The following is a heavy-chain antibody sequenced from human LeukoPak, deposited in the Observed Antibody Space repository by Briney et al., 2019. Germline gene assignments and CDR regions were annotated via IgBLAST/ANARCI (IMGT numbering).Heavy chain of an antibody. CDR3: ARDLLGATSGDDAFDI. Sequence: AGGSLRLSCAASGFTVSSNYMSWVRQAPGKGLEWVSVIYSGGSTYYADSVKGRFTISRDNSKNTLYLQMNSLRAEDTAVYCCARDLLGATSGDDAFDIWGQGTMVTVSS. CDR2: IYSGGST. V-gene: IGHV3-66*02. D-gene: IGHD1-26*01. CDR1: GFTVSSNY. J-gene: IGHJ3*02.